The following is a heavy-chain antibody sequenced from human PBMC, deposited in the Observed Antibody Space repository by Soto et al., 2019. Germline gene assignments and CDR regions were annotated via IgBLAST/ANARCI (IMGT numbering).Heavy chain of an antibody. CDR2: ISYSGST. CDR3: ATRSSMNADLVDY. CDR1: GASISSYY. V-gene: IGHV4-59*01. D-gene: IGHD4-17*01. Sequence: WETLSLTCTVSGASISSYYWSWIRQPPGKGLELIGYISYSGSTNYNPSLKSRVTISVDTSKNQFSLKLRSVTAADTAVYYCATRSSMNADLVDYWGQGTLVTVSS. J-gene: IGHJ4*02.